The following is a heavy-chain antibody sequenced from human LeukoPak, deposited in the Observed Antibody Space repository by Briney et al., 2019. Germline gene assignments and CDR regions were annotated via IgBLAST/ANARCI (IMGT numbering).Heavy chain of an antibody. Sequence: GGSLRLSCAASGFTFSNAWMSWVRQAPGKGLEWVAVISYDGSNKYYADSVKGRFTISRDNAKNVLYLQMNRLRDGDTAVYYCARDSDWAFDNWGQGTLVTVSS. V-gene: IGHV3-30-3*01. CDR1: GFTFSNAW. CDR3: ARDSDWAFDN. D-gene: IGHD2-21*02. CDR2: ISYDGSNK. J-gene: IGHJ4*02.